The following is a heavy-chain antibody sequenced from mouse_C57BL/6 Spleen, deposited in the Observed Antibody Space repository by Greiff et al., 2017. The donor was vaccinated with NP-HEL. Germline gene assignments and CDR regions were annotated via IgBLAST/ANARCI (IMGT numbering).Heavy chain of an antibody. Sequence: VQLQQSGPELVKPGASVKISCKASGYAFSSSWMNWVKQRPGKGLEWIGRIYPGDGDTNYNGKFKGKATLTADKSSSTAYMQLSSLTSEDSAVYFCAREIYYYGSSVFDYWGQGTTLTVSS. CDR1: GYAFSSSW. V-gene: IGHV1-82*01. J-gene: IGHJ2*01. D-gene: IGHD1-1*01. CDR3: AREIYYYGSSVFDY. CDR2: IYPGDGDT.